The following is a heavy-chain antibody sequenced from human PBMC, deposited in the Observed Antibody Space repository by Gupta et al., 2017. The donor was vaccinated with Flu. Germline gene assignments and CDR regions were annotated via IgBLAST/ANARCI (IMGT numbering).Heavy chain of an antibody. J-gene: IGHJ4*02. D-gene: IGHD4-11*01. V-gene: IGHV3-23*01. CDR1: GFTFSSYA. CDR3: AQDVVQF. Sequence: VQLLESGGGLVQPGGSLRLPCAAAGFTFSSYAMSWVRQAPGKGLEWVSRITGSGSSTYYAESMKGRFTISRDNSKNMLYLQMNSLSGEDTALYYCAQDVVQFWGLGTLGTVSS. CDR2: ITGSGSST.